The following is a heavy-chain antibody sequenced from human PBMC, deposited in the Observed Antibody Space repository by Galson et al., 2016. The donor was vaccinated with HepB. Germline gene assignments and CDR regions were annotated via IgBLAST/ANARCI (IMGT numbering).Heavy chain of an antibody. Sequence: SCAASGFTFSSYFMHWVRQVPGKGLVWLSRVDTSGTQKAYADSVKGRFTISRDNAKNALYLQMNSLKVDDTAVYYCVRDKYGYDFWGQGTLVTVSS. V-gene: IGHV3-74*01. CDR1: GFTFSSYF. D-gene: IGHD5-12*01. CDR2: VDTSGTQK. CDR3: VRDKYGYDF. J-gene: IGHJ4*02.